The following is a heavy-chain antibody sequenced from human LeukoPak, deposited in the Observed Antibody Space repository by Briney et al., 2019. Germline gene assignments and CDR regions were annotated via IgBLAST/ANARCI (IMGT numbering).Heavy chain of an antibody. V-gene: IGHV3-23*01. CDR3: AKAGGELLYYFDY. D-gene: IGHD1-26*01. CDR2: ISGSGGST. J-gene: IGHJ4*02. CDR1: GFTFSSYA. Sequence: PGGSLRLSCTASGFTFSSYAMSWVRQAPGKGLEWVSAISGSGGSTYYADSVKGRFTISRDNSKNTLYLQMNSLRAEDTAVYYCAKAGGELLYYFDYWGQGTLVTVSS.